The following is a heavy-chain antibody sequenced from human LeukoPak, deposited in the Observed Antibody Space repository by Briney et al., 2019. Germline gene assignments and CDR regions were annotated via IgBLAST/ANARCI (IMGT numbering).Heavy chain of an antibody. Sequence: GGSLRLSCAASGFTFGWHWMSWVRQAPGEGLEWVANIKQDGSQRYYVDSVKGRFTISRDNAKNSLYLQMSSLRAEDTAMYYCARDSGRGGESGYYDLWGQGTLVAVSS. CDR2: IKQDGSQR. CDR1: GFTFGWHW. CDR3: ARDSGRGGESGYYDL. J-gene: IGHJ5*02. V-gene: IGHV3-7*01. D-gene: IGHD3-3*01.